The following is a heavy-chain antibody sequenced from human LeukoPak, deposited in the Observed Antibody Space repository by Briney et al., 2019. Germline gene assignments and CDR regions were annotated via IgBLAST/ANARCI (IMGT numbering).Heavy chain of an antibody. V-gene: IGHV3-23*01. D-gene: IGHD1-26*01. J-gene: IGHJ4*02. CDR3: AKDTFRIVGATSPDY. CDR1: GFTFSRYA. CDR2: ISGSGGST. Sequence: GGSLRLSCAASGFTFSRYAMSWVRQAPGKGLEWVSAISGSGGSTYYADSVKGRFTISRDNSKNTLYLQMNSLRAEDTAVYYCAKDTFRIVGATSPDYWGQGTLVTVSS.